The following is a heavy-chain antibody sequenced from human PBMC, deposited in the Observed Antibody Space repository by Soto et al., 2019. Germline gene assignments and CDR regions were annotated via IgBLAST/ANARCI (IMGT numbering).Heavy chain of an antibody. V-gene: IGHV3-23*01. J-gene: IGHJ6*03. Sequence: GGSLRLSCAASGFTFSSYAMSWVRQAPGKGLEWVSTVGGSGGTTYYADSVKGRFTISRDNSKNTLYLQMNSLRAEDTAVYYCARDVAARLYSHHMDVWGKGTTVTVSS. D-gene: IGHD6-6*01. CDR3: ARDVAARLYSHHMDV. CDR2: VGGSGGTT. CDR1: GFTFSSYA.